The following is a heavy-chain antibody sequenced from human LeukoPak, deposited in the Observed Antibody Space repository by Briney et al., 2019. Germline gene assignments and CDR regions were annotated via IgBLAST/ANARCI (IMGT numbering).Heavy chain of an antibody. D-gene: IGHD6-13*01. CDR2: IYYSGST. Sequence: SETLSLTCTVSGGSISSSSYYWGWIRQPPGKGLEWIGSIYYSGSTYYNPSLKSRVTIPVDTSKNQFSLKLSSVTAADTAVYYCARDPFRYSSSIDPWGQGTLVTVSS. J-gene: IGHJ5*02. CDR3: ARDPFRYSSSIDP. CDR1: GGSISSSSYY. V-gene: IGHV4-39*07.